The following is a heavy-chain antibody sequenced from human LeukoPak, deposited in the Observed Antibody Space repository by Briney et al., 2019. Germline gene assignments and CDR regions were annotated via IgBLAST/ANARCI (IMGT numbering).Heavy chain of an antibody. Sequence: SETLSLTCTVSGGSISSSNYYWGWIRQPPGKGLEWIGSIYYSGSTYYNPSLKSRVAISVDTSKDQFSLKLSSVTAADTAVYYCARQAGRGYSYVDYWGQGTLITVSS. CDR3: ARQAGRGYSYVDY. CDR2: IYYSGST. CDR1: GGSISSSNYY. J-gene: IGHJ4*02. D-gene: IGHD5-18*01. V-gene: IGHV4-39*01.